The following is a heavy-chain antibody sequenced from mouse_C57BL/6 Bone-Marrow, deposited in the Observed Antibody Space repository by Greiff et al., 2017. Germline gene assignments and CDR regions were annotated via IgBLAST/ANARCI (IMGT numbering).Heavy chain of an antibody. D-gene: IGHD2-1*01. CDR2: IDPSDSYT. CDR1: GYTFTSYW. Sequence: QVQLQQPGAELVKPGASVKLSCKASGYTFTSYWMQWVKQRPGQGLEWIGEIDPSDSYTNYNQKFKGKATLTVDTSSSTAYLQLSSLTSEDSAVYYGTRPNYRGGDYWGQGTTLTVSS. J-gene: IGHJ2*01. CDR3: TRPNYRGGDY. V-gene: IGHV1-50*01.